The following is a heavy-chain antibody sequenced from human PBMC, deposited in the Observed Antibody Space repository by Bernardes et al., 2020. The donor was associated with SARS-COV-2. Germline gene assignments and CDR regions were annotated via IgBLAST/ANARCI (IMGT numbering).Heavy chain of an antibody. CDR2: ISSESSTK. D-gene: IGHD5-12*01. Sequence: RYLSLSSAATGFTLSRYSMNWVGPAQGNGLEWVSYISSESSTKYYADSVKGRFTISRDNAKNSLYLQMNSLRAEDTAVYYCARDRGRLYYFDYWGQGTLGTVSS. J-gene: IGHJ4*02. CDR1: GFTLSRYS. CDR3: ARDRGRLYYFDY. V-gene: IGHV3-48*01.